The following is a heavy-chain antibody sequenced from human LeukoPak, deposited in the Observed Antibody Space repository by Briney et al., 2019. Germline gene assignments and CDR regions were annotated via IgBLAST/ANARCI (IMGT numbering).Heavy chain of an antibody. J-gene: IGHJ5*02. CDR3: AREVSIVVVTANWFDP. Sequence: ASVKVFCKASGGTFSSYAISWVRQAPGQGLEWMGRIIPILGIANYAQKFQGRVTITADKSTSTAYMELSSLRSEDTAVYYCAREVSIVVVTANWFDPWGQGTLVTVSS. V-gene: IGHV1-69*04. CDR2: IIPILGIA. CDR1: GGTFSSYA. D-gene: IGHD2-21*02.